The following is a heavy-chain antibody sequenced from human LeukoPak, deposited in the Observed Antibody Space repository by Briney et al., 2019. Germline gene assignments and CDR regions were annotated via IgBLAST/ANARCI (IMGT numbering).Heavy chain of an antibody. D-gene: IGHD2-2*01. Sequence: PGRSLRLSCAASGFTFDDYAMHWVRQAPGKGLEWVSGISWNSGSIGYADSVKGRFTISRDNAKNSLYLQMNSLRAEDTASYYCAKDIIACSSTSCYYYYGMDVWGQGTTVTVSS. CDR3: AKDIIACSSTSCYYYYGMDV. CDR2: ISWNSGSI. CDR1: GFTFDDYA. V-gene: IGHV3-9*01. J-gene: IGHJ6*02.